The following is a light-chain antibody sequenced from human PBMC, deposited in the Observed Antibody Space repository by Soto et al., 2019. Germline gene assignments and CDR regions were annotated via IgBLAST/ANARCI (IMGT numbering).Light chain of an antibody. CDR2: QVT. CDR1: SSDVGTYYY. V-gene: IGLV2-14*01. J-gene: IGLJ1*01. CDR3: SSYTDSSNYV. Sequence: QSALTQPASVSGSPGQSLTISCTGTSSDVGTYYYVSWYQHHPGKAPKLMIYQVTNRPSGVSNRFSGSRSGNTASLTISGLQAEDEADYYCSSYTDSSNYVFGTGTKLTVL.